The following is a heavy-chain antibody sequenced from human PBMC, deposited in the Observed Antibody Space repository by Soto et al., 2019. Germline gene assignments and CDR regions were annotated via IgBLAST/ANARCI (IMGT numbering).Heavy chain of an antibody. D-gene: IGHD6-25*01. Sequence: QVQLVQSGAEVKKPGSSVKVSCQASGGTFNNFAFTWVRQSPGQGLEWLGGIMPVFHTTNIAQTFQDRITVTADDFTTTVYMEMTSLRYDDTAVYYCATATLSPISATLYHSGMDVWGQGTTATVAS. CDR3: ATATLSPISATLYHSGMDV. J-gene: IGHJ6*02. CDR2: IMPVFHTT. V-gene: IGHV1-69*01. CDR1: GGTFNNFA.